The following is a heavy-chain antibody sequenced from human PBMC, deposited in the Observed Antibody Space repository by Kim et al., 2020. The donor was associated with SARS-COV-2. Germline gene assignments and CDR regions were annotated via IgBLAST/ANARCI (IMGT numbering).Heavy chain of an antibody. CDR2: ISQSGKYI. V-gene: IGHV3-23*01. CDR3: ARDRGGSSTDPYHYDY. J-gene: IGHJ4*02. Sequence: GGSLRLSCAASGFTVSNAAMSWVRQAPGKGLEWVAAISQSGKYIYYVASVKGRFTISRDKDKNTLYLQMNSLTVDDAAVYYCARDRGGSSTDPYHYDYWGRGALVVVSS. CDR1: GFTVSNAA. D-gene: IGHD1-1*01.